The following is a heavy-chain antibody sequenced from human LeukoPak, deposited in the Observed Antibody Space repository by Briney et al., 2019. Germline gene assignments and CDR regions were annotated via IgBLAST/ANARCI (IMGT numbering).Heavy chain of an antibody. CDR1: GGSISSYY. V-gene: IGHV4-4*07. D-gene: IGHD6-13*01. J-gene: IGHJ6*03. CDR2: IYTSGST. Sequence: PSETLSLTCTVSGGSISSYYWSWIRQPAGKGLEWIGRIYTSGSTNYNPSLKSRVTISVDTSKNQFSLKLSSVTAADTAVYYCARSAPGIAAAGPWFDYCYYMDVWGKGTTVTISS. CDR3: ARSAPGIAAAGPWFDYCYYMDV.